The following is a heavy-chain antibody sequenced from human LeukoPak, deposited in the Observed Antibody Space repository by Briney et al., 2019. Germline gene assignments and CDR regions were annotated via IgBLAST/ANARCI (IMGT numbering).Heavy chain of an antibody. CDR2: INHSGRT. CDR3: ARGAYFWSGYSQYNWFDP. J-gene: IGHJ5*02. V-gene: IGHV4-34*01. D-gene: IGHD3-3*01. CDR1: GGSFSGYY. Sequence: KPSETLSLTCAVYGGSFSGYYWSWIRQPPGKGLELIGEINHSGRTNYNPSLKSRVTISVDTSKNQFSLKLSSVTAADTAVYYCARGAYFWSGYSQYNWFDPWGQGTLVTVSS.